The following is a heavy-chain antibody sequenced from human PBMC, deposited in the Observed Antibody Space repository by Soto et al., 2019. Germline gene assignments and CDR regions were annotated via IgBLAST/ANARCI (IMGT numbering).Heavy chain of an antibody. Sequence: QVQLVQSGAEVREPGSSVKVSCKASGGTFISDTFSWVRQAPGQGFEWMGRIVPILGIANYAQKFQDRVAITADKSTSTAYMELTSLRSEDSAVYFCSRDPAGGNFDFLFDFWGQGTLVTVSS. CDR1: GGTFISDT. CDR3: SRDPAGGNFDFLFDF. V-gene: IGHV1-69*08. J-gene: IGHJ4*02. D-gene: IGHD1-7*01. CDR2: IVPILGIA.